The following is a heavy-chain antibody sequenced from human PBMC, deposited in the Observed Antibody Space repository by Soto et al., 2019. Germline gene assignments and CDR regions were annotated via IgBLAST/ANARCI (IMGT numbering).Heavy chain of an antibody. J-gene: IGHJ1*01. D-gene: IGHD6-13*01. V-gene: IGHV3-23*01. CDR3: AKDRWQQLVYFQH. CDR2: ISGSGGST. CDR1: GFTFSSYA. Sequence: EVQLLESGGGLVQPGGSLRLSCAASGFTFSSYAMSWVRQAPGKGLEWVSAISGSGGSTYYADSVKGRFTISRDNSKNTLYLPMNSVRAEDTAVYYCAKDRWQQLVYFQHWGPGTLVTVSS.